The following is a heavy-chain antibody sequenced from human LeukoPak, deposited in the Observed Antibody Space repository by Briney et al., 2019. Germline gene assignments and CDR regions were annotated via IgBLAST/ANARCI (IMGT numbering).Heavy chain of an antibody. CDR3: ARGFRNGPFDC. V-gene: IGHV3-20*04. CDR2: INRNSGST. CDR1: GFTFDDYG. J-gene: IGHJ4*02. D-gene: IGHD2-8*01. Sequence: GGSLRLSCEASGFTFDDYGMSWVRQPPGKGLEWVSGINRNSGSTDYADSVKGRFTISRDNAKNSHFLQMNSLRVEDTALYYCARGFRNGPFDCWGQGTLVTVSS.